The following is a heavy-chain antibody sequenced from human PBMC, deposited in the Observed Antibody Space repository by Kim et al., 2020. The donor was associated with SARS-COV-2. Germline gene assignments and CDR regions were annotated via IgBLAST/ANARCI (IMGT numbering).Heavy chain of an antibody. CDR1: GFTFSSYW. V-gene: IGHV3-7*01. D-gene: IGHD2-2*01. CDR3: ARDGDCSSTSCYLYFYYFYDGMDV. CDR2: IKQDGSEK. Sequence: GGSLRLSCAASGFTFSSYWMSWVRQAPGKGLEWVANIKQDGSEKYYVDSVKGRFTISIDNAKNSLYLQMNSLRAEDTAVYYCARDGDCSSTSCYLYFYYFYDGMDVWGQGTTVTVSS. J-gene: IGHJ6*02.